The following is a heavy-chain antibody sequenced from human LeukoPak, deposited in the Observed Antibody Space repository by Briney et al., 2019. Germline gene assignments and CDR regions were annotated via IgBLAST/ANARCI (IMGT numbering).Heavy chain of an antibody. D-gene: IGHD2-2*01. CDR2: INGGGGGGT. Sequence: PGGSLRLSCAASGFTFSNYAMSWVRQAPGKGLEWVSGINGGGGGGTFHADSVRGRFTISRDNSKNTLYLQMSSLRAEDTAVYYCAASLPNIVVVPAAKVPFGSWGQGTLVTVSS. CDR3: AASLPNIVVVPAAKVPFGS. CDR1: GFTFSNYA. V-gene: IGHV3-23*01. J-gene: IGHJ5*02.